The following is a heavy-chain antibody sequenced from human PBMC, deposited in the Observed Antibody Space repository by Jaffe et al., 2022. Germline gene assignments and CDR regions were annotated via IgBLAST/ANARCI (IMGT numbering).Heavy chain of an antibody. Sequence: QVQLVESGGGVVQPGGSLRLSCAASGFTFSSYGMHWVRQAPGKGLEWVAFIRYDGSNKYYADSVKGRFTISRDNSKNTLYLQMNSLRAEDTAVYYCAKVLGETVTTLGFDYWGQGTLVTVSS. CDR2: IRYDGSNK. D-gene: IGHD4-17*01. V-gene: IGHV3-30*02. J-gene: IGHJ4*02. CDR1: GFTFSSYG. CDR3: AKVLGETVTTLGFDY.